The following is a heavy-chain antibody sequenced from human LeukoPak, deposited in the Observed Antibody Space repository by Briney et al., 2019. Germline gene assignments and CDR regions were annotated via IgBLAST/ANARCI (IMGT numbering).Heavy chain of an antibody. V-gene: IGHV3-7*01. CDR3: AGGSYSFDY. CDR2: VKEDESLK. D-gene: IGHD1-26*01. CDR1: GFTFSSYW. Sequence: GGSLRLSCAASGFTFSSYWMTWVRQAPGKGLEWVANVKEDESLKNYVDSVKGRFTISRDNAKSSLYLQMNSLRAEDTAVYYCAGGSYSFDYWGQGTLVTVSS. J-gene: IGHJ4*02.